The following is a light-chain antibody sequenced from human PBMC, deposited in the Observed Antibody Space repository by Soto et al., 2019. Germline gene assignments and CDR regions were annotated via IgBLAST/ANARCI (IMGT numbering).Light chain of an antibody. CDR2: LNSDGSH. J-gene: IGLJ3*02. V-gene: IGLV4-69*01. CDR3: QTGGPGFWV. Sequence: QLVLTQSPSASASLGASVKLTCTLSSGHSSYAIAWHQQQPEKGPRYLMKLNSDGSHSKGDGIPDRFSGSSSGAERYLTIPGFRAEDGADINCQTGGPGFWVLAEGTML. CDR1: SGHSSYA.